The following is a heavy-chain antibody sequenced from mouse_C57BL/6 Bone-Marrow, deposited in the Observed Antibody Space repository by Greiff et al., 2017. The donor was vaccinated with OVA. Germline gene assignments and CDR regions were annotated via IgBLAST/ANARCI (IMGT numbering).Heavy chain of an antibody. CDR1: GYTFTDYN. CDR2: INPNNGGT. V-gene: IGHV1-22*01. J-gene: IGHJ3*01. CDR3: ARCDLSWFAY. D-gene: IGHD2-13*01. Sequence: EVHLVESGPELVKPGASVKMSCKASGYTFTDYNMHWVKQSHGKSLEWIGYINPNNGGTSYNQKFKGKATLTVNKSSSTAYMELRSLTSEDSAVYYCARCDLSWFAYWGQGTLVTVSA.